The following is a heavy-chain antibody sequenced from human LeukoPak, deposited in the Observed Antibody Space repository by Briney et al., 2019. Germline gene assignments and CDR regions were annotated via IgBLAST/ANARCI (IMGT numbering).Heavy chain of an antibody. D-gene: IGHD3-22*01. V-gene: IGHV4-4*02. Sequence: PSETLSLTCAVSGGSISSSNWWSWVRQPPGKGLEWIGEIYHSGSTNYNPSLKSRVTISVDKSKNQFSLKLSSVTAADTAVYYCARFYYDSSGYYKDYWGQGTLVTVSP. J-gene: IGHJ4*02. CDR1: GGSISSSNW. CDR2: IYHSGST. CDR3: ARFYYDSSGYYKDY.